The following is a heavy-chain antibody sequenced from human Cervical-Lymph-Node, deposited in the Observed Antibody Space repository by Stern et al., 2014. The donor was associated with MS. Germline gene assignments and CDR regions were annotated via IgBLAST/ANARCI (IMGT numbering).Heavy chain of an antibody. CDR2: MNQDGSAK. V-gene: IGHV3-7*01. D-gene: IGHD4-17*01. Sequence: EVQLVESGGGLVQPGGSLRLSCAASGFTFSSYWMSWVRQAPGKGLEWVANMNQDGSAKYYVDSVKGRFTISRDNAKNSLYLQMNSLRVEDTAVYYCARETDHGDYQDCWGQGTLVTVSS. J-gene: IGHJ4*02. CDR3: ARETDHGDYQDC. CDR1: GFTFSSYW.